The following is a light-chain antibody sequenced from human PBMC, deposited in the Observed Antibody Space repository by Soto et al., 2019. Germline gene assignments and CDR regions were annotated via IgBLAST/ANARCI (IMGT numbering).Light chain of an antibody. CDR2: AAS. J-gene: IGKJ3*01. CDR3: QQSYSALLT. CDR1: QGISSY. Sequence: DIQMTQSPSSLSASVGDRVTITCRPSQGISSYLNWYQQKPGKAPKLLIYAASSLQSGVPSRFSGSGSGTDFTLTISSLQPEDFATYYCQQSYSALLTFGPGTKVEIK. V-gene: IGKV1-39*01.